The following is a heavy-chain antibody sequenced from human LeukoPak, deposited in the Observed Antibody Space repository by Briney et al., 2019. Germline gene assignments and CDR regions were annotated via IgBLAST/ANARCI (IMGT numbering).Heavy chain of an antibody. CDR2: ISGSGGST. CDR1: GFTFSSYA. J-gene: IGHJ4*02. D-gene: IGHD3-10*01. V-gene: IGHV3-23*01. Sequence: GGSLRLFCAASGFTFSSYAMSWVRQAPGKGLEWVSAISGSGGSTYYADSVKGRFTISRDNSKNTLYLQMNSLRAEDTAVYYCAKAPPQLWFGELILHFDYWGQGTLVTVSS. CDR3: AKAPPQLWFGELILHFDY.